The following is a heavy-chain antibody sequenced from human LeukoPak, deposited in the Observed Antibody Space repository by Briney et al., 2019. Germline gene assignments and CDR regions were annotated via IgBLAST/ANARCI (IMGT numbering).Heavy chain of an antibody. CDR1: GFTFSSYG. Sequence: HPGGSLRLSCAASGFTFSSYGMHWVRQAPGKGLEWVAFIRYDGSNKDYADSVKGRFTISRDNSKNTLYLQMNSLRAEDTAVYYCARDPRVGATRSLFDYWGQGTLVTVSS. J-gene: IGHJ4*02. CDR3: ARDPRVGATRSLFDY. V-gene: IGHV3-30*02. D-gene: IGHD1-26*01. CDR2: IRYDGSNK.